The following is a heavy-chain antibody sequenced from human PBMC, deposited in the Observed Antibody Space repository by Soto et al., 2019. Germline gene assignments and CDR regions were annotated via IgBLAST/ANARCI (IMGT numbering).Heavy chain of an antibody. J-gene: IGHJ6*03. CDR3: ARSDCSSTSCYEDYYYYMDV. CDR1: GFTFSYYY. D-gene: IGHD2-2*01. CDR2: ISSSGSTI. V-gene: IGHV3-11*01. Sequence: PGGSLRLSCAASGFTFSYYYVSWIRQAPGKGLEWVSYISSSGSTIYYADSVKGRFTISRDNAKNSLYLQMNSLRAEDTAVYYCARSDCSSTSCYEDYYYYMDVWGKGTTVTVSS.